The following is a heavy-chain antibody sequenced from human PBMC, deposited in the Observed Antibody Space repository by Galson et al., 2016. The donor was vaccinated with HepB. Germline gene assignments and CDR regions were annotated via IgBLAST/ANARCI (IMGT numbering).Heavy chain of an antibody. V-gene: IGHV3-7*01. J-gene: IGHJ3*02. CDR3: ARDLLHFVLVPAAGTFDI. CDR1: GFTFSSYW. CDR2: IKQDGSEK. Sequence: SLRLSCAASGFTFSSYWMSWVRQAPGKGLEWVANIKQDGSEKFYVDSVKGRFTISRDNAKNSLYLQLNSLRAEDTAVYYCARDLLHFVLVPAAGTFDIWGRGTMVTVSS. D-gene: IGHD2-2*01.